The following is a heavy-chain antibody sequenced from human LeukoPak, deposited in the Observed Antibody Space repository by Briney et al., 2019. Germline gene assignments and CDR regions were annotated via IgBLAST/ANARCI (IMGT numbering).Heavy chain of an antibody. J-gene: IGHJ1*01. D-gene: IGHD2-15*01. CDR2: FDPEDGET. CDR1: GYTLTELS. V-gene: IGHV1-24*01. CDR3: ARGPSRYCSGGSCPFQH. Sequence: ASVKVSCKVSGYTLTELSMHWVRQAPGKELEWMGGFDPEDGETIYVQKFQGRVTMTEDTSTDTAYMELSSLRSEDTAVYYCARGPSRYCSGGSCPFQHWGQGTLVTVSS.